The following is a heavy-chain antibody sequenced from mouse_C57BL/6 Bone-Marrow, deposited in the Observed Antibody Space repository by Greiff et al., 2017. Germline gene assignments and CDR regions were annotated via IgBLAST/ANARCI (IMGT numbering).Heavy chain of an antibody. D-gene: IGHD2-1*01. CDR3: AREKSYGNYYFDY. V-gene: IGHV1-64*01. Sequence: QVQLQQPGAELVKPGASVTLSCKASGYTFTSYWMHWVKQRPGQGLEWIGMIHPNSGSTNYNEKFTSKATLTVDKSSSTAYMQLSSLTSEDSAVYYCAREKSYGNYYFDYWGQGTTLTVSS. CDR1: GYTFTSYW. J-gene: IGHJ2*01. CDR2: IHPNSGST.